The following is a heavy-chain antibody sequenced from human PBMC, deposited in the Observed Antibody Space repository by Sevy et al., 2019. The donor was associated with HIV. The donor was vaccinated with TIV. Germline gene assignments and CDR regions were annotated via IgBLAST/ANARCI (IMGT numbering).Heavy chain of an antibody. V-gene: IGHV3-23*01. J-gene: IGHJ4*02. CDR1: GFTFNKYS. D-gene: IGHD2-8*01. CDR2: LSFGCGQI. Sequence: GGSLRLSCVASGFTFNKYSMSWVCQAPGKGLERVSTLSFGCGQINYADSVKGRFTISRDDSKNTLYLQMNSLRAEDTAVYYCAREGCTRPHDFWGQGTLVTVSS. CDR3: AREGCTRPHDF.